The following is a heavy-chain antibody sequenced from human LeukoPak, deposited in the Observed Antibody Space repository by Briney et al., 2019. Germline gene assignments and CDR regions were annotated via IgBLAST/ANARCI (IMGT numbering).Heavy chain of an antibody. CDR1: GGSISSYY. Sequence: PSETLSLTCTVSGGSISSYYWSWIRQPPGKGLEWIGYIYYSGSTNYNPSLKSRVTISVDTSKNQFSLKLSSVTAADTAVYYCARDRCSGGSCQPRGYFDLWGRGTLVTVSS. V-gene: IGHV4-59*01. CDR3: ARDRCSGGSCQPRGYFDL. J-gene: IGHJ2*01. D-gene: IGHD2-15*01. CDR2: IYYSGST.